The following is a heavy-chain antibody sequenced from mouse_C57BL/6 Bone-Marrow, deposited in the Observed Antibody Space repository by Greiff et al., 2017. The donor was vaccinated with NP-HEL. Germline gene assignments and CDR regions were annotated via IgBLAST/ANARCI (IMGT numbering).Heavy chain of an antibody. CDR3: ARGGYWYFDV. CDR2: INPSSGYT. Sequence: VQGVESGAELARPGASVKMSCKASGYTFTSYTMHWVKQRPGQGLEWIGYINPSSGYTKYNQKFKDKATLTADKSSSTAYMQLSSLTSEDSAVYYCARGGYWYFDVWGTGTTVTVSS. V-gene: IGHV1-4*01. CDR1: GYTFTSYT. J-gene: IGHJ1*03.